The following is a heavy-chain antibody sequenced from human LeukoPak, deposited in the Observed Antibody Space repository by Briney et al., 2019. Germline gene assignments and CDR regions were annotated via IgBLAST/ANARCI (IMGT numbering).Heavy chain of an antibody. D-gene: IGHD3-10*01. V-gene: IGHV3-30*03. CDR1: GFAFSNYV. Sequence: TGGSLRLSCAASGFAFSNYVMHWVRQAPGKGLEWVAVISYDGSNIYYADSVKGRFTISRDNSKNTLYLEMNSLRAEDTAVYYCAREDASGSYYRSLDYWGQGTLVTVSS. CDR3: AREDASGSYYRSLDY. J-gene: IGHJ4*02. CDR2: ISYDGSNI.